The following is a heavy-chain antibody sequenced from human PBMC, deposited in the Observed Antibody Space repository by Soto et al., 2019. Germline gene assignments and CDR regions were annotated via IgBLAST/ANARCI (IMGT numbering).Heavy chain of an antibody. CDR3: ARAQGSGLMDV. Sequence: SQALSLTCTVSGDSISDDYWTWLRQPPGKGLEWIGSIYYSGSTYYNPSLKSRVTISADTSKNQFSLNLNSVTATDTAMYYCARAQGSGLMDVWGQGTTVT. J-gene: IGHJ6*02. V-gene: IGHV4-59*05. D-gene: IGHD2-15*01. CDR1: GDSISDDY. CDR2: IYYSGST.